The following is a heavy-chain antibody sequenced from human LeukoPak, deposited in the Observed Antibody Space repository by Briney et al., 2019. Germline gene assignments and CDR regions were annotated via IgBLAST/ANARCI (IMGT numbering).Heavy chain of an antibody. D-gene: IGHD2-15*01. CDR1: GASIRAYY. CDR2: IDTSGDT. J-gene: IGHJ6*03. CDR3: AGSLSGGSHYYYYMDV. Sequence: SETLSLTCTVSGASIRAYYWSWIRQPAGRGLEWIGRIDTSGDTNYNASLKSRVTMSVDTSKNQFSLKLSSVTAADTAVYYCAGSLSGGSHYYYYMDVWGKGTTVSVSS. V-gene: IGHV4-4*07.